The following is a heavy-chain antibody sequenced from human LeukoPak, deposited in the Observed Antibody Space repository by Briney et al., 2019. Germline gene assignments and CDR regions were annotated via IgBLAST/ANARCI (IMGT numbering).Heavy chain of an antibody. CDR2: ISSSSSYI. Sequence: GGSLRLSCAASGLTFSSYSMNWVRQAPGKGLEWVSSISSSSSYIYYADSVKGRFTISRDNAKNSLYLQMNSLRAEDTAVYYCARRLGYCSSTSCYTPRYFDYWGQGTLVTVSS. V-gene: IGHV3-21*01. J-gene: IGHJ4*02. D-gene: IGHD2-2*02. CDR3: ARRLGYCSSTSCYTPRYFDY. CDR1: GLTFSSYS.